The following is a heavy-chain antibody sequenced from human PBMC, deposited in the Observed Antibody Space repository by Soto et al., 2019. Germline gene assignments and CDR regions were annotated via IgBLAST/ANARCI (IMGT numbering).Heavy chain of an antibody. CDR3: ANGYCRDSSCNIPLYYFDY. J-gene: IGHJ4*02. CDR2: ISGSGSST. D-gene: IGHD2-2*02. Sequence: GGSLRLSCAASGFTFSSYAMAWVRQAPGKGLEWVSSISGSGSSTYYADSVRGRFTISRDNSENTLYLQMNSLRVEDTALYYCANGYCRDSSCNIPLYYFDYWGQGTLVTVSS. CDR1: GFTFSSYA. V-gene: IGHV3-23*01.